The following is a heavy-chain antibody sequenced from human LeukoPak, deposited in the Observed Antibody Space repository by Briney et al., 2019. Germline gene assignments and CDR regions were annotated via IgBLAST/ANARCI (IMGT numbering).Heavy chain of an antibody. Sequence: PGGSLRLSCAASGFTFSDYYMSWIRQAPGKGLEWVSYISSSGSTIYYADSVKGRFTISWDNAKNSLYLQMNSLRAEDTAVYYCARVRYCTNGVCPPVAFDIWGQGTMVTVSS. CDR2: ISSSGSTI. V-gene: IGHV3-11*04. CDR1: GFTFSDYY. J-gene: IGHJ3*02. D-gene: IGHD2-8*01. CDR3: ARVRYCTNGVCPPVAFDI.